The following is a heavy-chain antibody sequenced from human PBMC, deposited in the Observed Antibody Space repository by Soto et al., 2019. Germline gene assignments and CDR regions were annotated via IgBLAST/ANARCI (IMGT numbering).Heavy chain of an antibody. CDR3: ARDGPIAAAGIDYYYYYGMDV. CDR2: TYYRSKWYN. Sequence: SQTLSLTCAISGDSVSSNSAAWNWIRQSPSRGLEWLGRTYYRSKWYNDYAVSVKSRITINPDTSKNQFSLQLNSVTPEDTAVYYCARDGPIAAAGIDYYYYYGMDVWGQGTTVTVSS. J-gene: IGHJ6*02. V-gene: IGHV6-1*01. D-gene: IGHD6-13*01. CDR1: GDSVSSNSAA.